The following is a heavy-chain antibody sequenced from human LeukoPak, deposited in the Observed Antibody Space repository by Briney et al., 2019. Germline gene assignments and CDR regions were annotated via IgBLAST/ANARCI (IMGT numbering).Heavy chain of an antibody. CDR2: IYYSGST. CDR1: GGSFSSYY. V-gene: IGHV4-59*01. Sequence: SETLSLTCTVSGGSFSSYYWSWIRQPPGRGLEWIGYIYYSGSTNYNPSLKSRVTISVDTSKNQFSLKLSSVTATDTAVYYCARGRYYDSSGYRPFDYWGQGTLVTVSS. CDR3: ARGRYYDSSGYRPFDY. J-gene: IGHJ4*02. D-gene: IGHD3-22*01.